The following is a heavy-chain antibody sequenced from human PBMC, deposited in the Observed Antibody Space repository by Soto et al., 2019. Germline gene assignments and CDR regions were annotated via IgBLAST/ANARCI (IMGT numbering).Heavy chain of an antibody. J-gene: IGHJ6*02. CDR1: GYTFTSYG. V-gene: IGHV1-18*01. CDR2: ISAYNGNT. D-gene: IGHD3-3*01. CDR3: ASYYDFNSDYYYYYGMDV. Sequence: ASVKVSCKASGYTFTSYGISWVRQAPGQGLEWMGWISAYNGNTNYAQKLQGRVTMTTDTSTSTAYMELRSLRSDDTAVYYCASYYDFNSDYYYYYGMDVWGQGTTVTVSS.